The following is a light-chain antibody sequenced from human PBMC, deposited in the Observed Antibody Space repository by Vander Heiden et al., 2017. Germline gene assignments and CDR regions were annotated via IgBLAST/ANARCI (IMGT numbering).Light chain of an antibody. Sequence: DIVMTQPPVSPSVTPGEPASISCRSTQSLLHSNGYNYLDWYLQKPGQSPQLLIYLGSNRASGVPGRFSGSGSGTDFTLKISRVEAEDVGVYYCMQALQTPYTFGQGTKLEIK. CDR2: LGS. CDR1: QSLLHSNGYNY. V-gene: IGKV2-28*01. CDR3: MQALQTPYT. J-gene: IGKJ2*01.